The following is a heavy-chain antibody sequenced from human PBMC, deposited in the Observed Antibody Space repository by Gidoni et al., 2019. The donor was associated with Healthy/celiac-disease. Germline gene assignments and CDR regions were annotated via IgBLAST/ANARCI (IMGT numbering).Heavy chain of an antibody. D-gene: IGHD2-21*02. Sequence: QVQLQESGPGLVKPSETLSLTCTVSGGSISSYYCSWIRQPPGKGLEWIGYHAYSGSHNYNPSLKSRVTISVDTSKNQFSLKLSSVTAADTAVYYCARHQMSGGNSYAFDIWGQGTMVTVSS. CDR2: HAYSGSH. V-gene: IGHV4-59*08. CDR1: GGSISSYY. CDR3: ARHQMSGGNSYAFDI. J-gene: IGHJ3*02.